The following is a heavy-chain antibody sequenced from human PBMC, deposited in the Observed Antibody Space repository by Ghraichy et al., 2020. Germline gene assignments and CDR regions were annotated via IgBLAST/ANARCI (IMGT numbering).Heavy chain of an antibody. CDR1: GGSFSGYY. CDR3: ARGWDILTGYYPGDWFDP. CDR2: INHSGST. J-gene: IGHJ5*02. Sequence: SETLSLTCAVYGGSFSGYYWSWIRQPPGKGLEWIGEINHSGSTNYNPSLKSRVTMSVDTSKNQFSLKLSSVTGADTAVYYCARGWDILTGYYPGDWFDPWGQGTLVTVSS. V-gene: IGHV4-34*01. D-gene: IGHD3-9*01.